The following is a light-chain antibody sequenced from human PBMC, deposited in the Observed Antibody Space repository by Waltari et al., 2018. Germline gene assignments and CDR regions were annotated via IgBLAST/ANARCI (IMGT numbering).Light chain of an antibody. CDR1: QNVSTF. V-gene: IGKV3-20*01. J-gene: IGKJ1*01. CDR2: GAS. Sequence: IVLTRFPDTLYLYPGARVTRSCRSSQNVSTFLACYEQKPGQAPRLLIYGASSRATGIPDRFSVGGSGTDFSLPISRLEPEDFAVYYCQHHLRLPATFGQGTKVDIK. CDR3: QHHLRLPAT.